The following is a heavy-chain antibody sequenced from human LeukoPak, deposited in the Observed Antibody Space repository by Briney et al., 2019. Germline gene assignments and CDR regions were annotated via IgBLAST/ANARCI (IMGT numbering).Heavy chain of an antibody. CDR1: GFTFSSYS. V-gene: IGHV3-21*01. CDR3: ARGYVVVPAAMVGY. D-gene: IGHD2-2*01. Sequence: AGGSPRLSCAASGFTFSSYSMNWVRQAPGKGLEWVSSISSSSSYIYYADSVKGRFTISRDNAKNSLYLQMNSLRAEDTAVYYCARGYVVVPAAMVGYWGQGTLVTVSS. J-gene: IGHJ4*02. CDR2: ISSSSSYI.